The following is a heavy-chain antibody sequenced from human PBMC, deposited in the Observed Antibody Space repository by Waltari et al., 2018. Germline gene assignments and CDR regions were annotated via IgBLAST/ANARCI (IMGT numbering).Heavy chain of an antibody. J-gene: IGHJ5*02. Sequence: QVQLVQSGAEVKKPGASVKVSCKASGYTLTSDYMHWVRQAPGQGLEWMGRINPKSGYTNYARKCQDMVTMTRDTSVNTAYMVVGRLTADDTAVYFCARESAFSTSWYPGFDPWGQGTLVTVAS. CDR3: ARESAFSTSWYPGFDP. CDR2: INPKSGYT. CDR1: GYTLTSDY. V-gene: IGHV1-2*06. D-gene: IGHD2-2*01.